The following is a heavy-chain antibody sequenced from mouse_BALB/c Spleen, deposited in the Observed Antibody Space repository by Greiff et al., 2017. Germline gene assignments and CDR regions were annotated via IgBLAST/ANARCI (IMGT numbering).Heavy chain of an antibody. Sequence: EVQRVESGGGLVQPGGSLKLSCAASGFTFSSYGMSWVRQTPDKRLELVATINSNGGSTYYPDSVKGRFTISRDNAKNTLYLQMSSLKSEDTAMYYCARSYYGNYGRGAMDYWGQGTSVTVSS. J-gene: IGHJ4*01. CDR1: GFTFSSYG. D-gene: IGHD2-10*01. CDR2: INSNGGST. V-gene: IGHV5-6-3*01. CDR3: ARSYYGNYGRGAMDY.